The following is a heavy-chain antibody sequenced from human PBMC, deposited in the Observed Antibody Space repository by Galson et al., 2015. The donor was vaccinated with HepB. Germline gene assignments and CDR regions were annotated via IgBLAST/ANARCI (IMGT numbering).Heavy chain of an antibody. J-gene: IGHJ4*02. D-gene: IGHD6-13*01. CDR2: IYSGGST. CDR1: GFTVSSNY. V-gene: IGHV3-66*02. CDR3: ARTASSSWYGYFDY. Sequence: SLRLSCAASGFTVSSNYMSWVRQAPGKGLEWVSVIYSGGSTYYADSVRGRFTISRDNSKNTLYLQMSSLRAEDTAVYYCARTASSSWYGYFDYWGQGTLVTVSS.